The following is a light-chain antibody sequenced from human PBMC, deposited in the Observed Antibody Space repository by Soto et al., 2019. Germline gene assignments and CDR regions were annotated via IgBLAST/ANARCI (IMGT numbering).Light chain of an antibody. Sequence: IVMTRSPGTLSVSPGERSTLSFRASQSVSSNLAWYQQKPGQAPRLLIYGASTRATGIPARFSGSGSGTEFTLTISSLQSEDYAVYYCHQYNNWPPWTFGQGTKVDIK. J-gene: IGKJ1*01. CDR3: HQYNNWPPWT. CDR1: QSVSSN. V-gene: IGKV3-15*01. CDR2: GAS.